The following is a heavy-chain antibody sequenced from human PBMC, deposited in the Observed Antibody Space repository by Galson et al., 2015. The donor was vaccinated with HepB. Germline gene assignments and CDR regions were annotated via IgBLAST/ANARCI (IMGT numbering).Heavy chain of an antibody. CDR2: ISYDGKRR. CDR1: GFNFNRYG. D-gene: IGHD6-6*01. J-gene: IGHJ4*02. Sequence: SLRLSCAASGFNFNRYGMHWVRQAPGKGLEWVAVISYDGKRRNYGDSAKGRFIISRDNSRNTLSIEMNLLRVEDTAVYYCAKGDVAYSSSSGGFHYWGQGTLVAAS. CDR3: AKGDVAYSSSSGGFHY. V-gene: IGHV3-30*18.